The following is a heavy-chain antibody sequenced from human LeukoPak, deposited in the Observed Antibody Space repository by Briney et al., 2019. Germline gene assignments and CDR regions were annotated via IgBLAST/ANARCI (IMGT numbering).Heavy chain of an antibody. V-gene: IGHV3-23*01. CDR3: ATTPRAYYYYHMDV. CDR1: GFTFSTYV. J-gene: IGHJ6*02. CDR2: ILGSGGGT. Sequence: GGSLRLSCAASGFTFSTYVMTWVRQAPGKGLEWVSAILGSGGGTYYTDSVKGRFTISRDNSKNTLYLQMNSLRAEDTAVYYCATTPRAYYYYHMDVWGQGTTVTVSS.